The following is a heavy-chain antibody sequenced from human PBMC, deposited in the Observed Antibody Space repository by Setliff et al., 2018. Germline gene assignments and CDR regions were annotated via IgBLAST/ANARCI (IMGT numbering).Heavy chain of an antibody. CDR3: ARVGVTSGWAY. D-gene: IGHD6-19*01. Sequence: TSETLSLTCIVSGGYIGGTSYYWGWIRQPPGKGLEWIGSIHFRGTTYYNPSLNSQVTISVDTSKNQFSLNLNSVTAADTAVYYCARVGVTSGWAYWGLGTLVTFSS. J-gene: IGHJ4*02. CDR1: GGYIGGTSYY. CDR2: IHFRGTT. V-gene: IGHV4-39*01.